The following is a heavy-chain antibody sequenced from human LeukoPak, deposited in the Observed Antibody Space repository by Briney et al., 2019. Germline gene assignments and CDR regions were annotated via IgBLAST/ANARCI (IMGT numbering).Heavy chain of an antibody. CDR3: ANIDSSELDY. CDR2: ISYDGSNK. J-gene: IGHJ4*02. CDR1: GFTFSSYG. D-gene: IGHD3-22*01. V-gene: IGHV3-30*18. Sequence: GGSLRLSCAASGFTFSSYGMHWVRQAPGKGLEWVAVISYDGSNKYYADSVKGRFTISRDNSKKTLYLQMNSLRAEDTAVYYCANIDSSELDYWGQGTLVTVSS.